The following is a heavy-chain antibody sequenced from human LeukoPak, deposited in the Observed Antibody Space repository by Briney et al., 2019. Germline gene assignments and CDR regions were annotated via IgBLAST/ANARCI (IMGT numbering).Heavy chain of an antibody. D-gene: IGHD2-15*01. CDR3: ASQTIQNVLQGYYYGMDV. Sequence: GASVKVSCKASGYTFTGYYMHWVRQAPGQGLEWMGWINPNSGGTNYAQKFQGRVTMTRDTSISTAYMELSRLRSDDTAVYYCASQTIQNVLQGYYYGMDVWGQGTTVTVSS. CDR2: INPNSGGT. V-gene: IGHV1-2*02. J-gene: IGHJ6*02. CDR1: GYTFTGYY.